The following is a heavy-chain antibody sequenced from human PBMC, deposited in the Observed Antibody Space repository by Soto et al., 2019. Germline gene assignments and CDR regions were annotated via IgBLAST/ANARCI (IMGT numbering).Heavy chain of an antibody. V-gene: IGHV6-1*01. Sequence: SLTCAISGDSVSSDSVSWNWIRQSPSRGLEWLGRTYYRSKWYNDYAVSVKSRIIFNSDTSKNQFSLQLNSVTAEDTAVYYCARKVSSPGFDYWSQGTLVTVSS. J-gene: IGHJ4*02. D-gene: IGHD1-1*01. CDR3: ARKVSSPGFDY. CDR2: TYYRSKWYN. CDR1: GDSVSSDSVS.